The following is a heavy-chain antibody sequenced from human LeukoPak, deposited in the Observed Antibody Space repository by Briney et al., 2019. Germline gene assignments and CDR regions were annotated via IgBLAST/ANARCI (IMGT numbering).Heavy chain of an antibody. CDR3: AKDWIQFNRVFDCFDS. CDR1: GFTFSSYG. J-gene: IGHJ4*02. V-gene: IGHV3-NL1*01. Sequence: GGSLRLSCAASGFTFSSYGMHWVRQAPGKGLEWVSTIGNTETFYADSVTGRFTISRDNSKNKVYLHMNSLRVEDTAVYYCAKDWIQFNRVFDCFDSWGQGTLVTVSS. CDR2: IGNTET. D-gene: IGHD2-21*01.